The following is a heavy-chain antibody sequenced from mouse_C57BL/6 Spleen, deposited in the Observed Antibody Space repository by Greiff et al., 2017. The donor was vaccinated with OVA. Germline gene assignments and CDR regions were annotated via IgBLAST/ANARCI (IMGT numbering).Heavy chain of an antibody. CDR2: IHPNSGST. CDR1: GYTFTSYW. Sequence: VQLQQPGAELVKPGASVKLSCKASGYTFTSYWMHWVKQRPGQGLEWIGMIHPNSGSTNYNEKFKSKATLTVDKSSSTAYMQLSSLTSEDSAVYYCARQIYYDYDGFDYWGQGTTLTVSS. D-gene: IGHD2-4*01. CDR3: ARQIYYDYDGFDY. V-gene: IGHV1-64*01. J-gene: IGHJ2*01.